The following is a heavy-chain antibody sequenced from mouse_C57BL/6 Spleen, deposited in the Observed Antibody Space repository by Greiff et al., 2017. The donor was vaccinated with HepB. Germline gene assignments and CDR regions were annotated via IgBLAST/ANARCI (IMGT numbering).Heavy chain of an antibody. V-gene: IGHV5-9-1*02. CDR2: ISSGGDYI. Sequence: DVQLVESGEGLVKPGGSLKLSCAASGFTFSSYAMSWVRQTPEKRLEWVAYISSGGDYIYYADTVKGRFTISRENARNTLYLQMSRLKSDDTAMYYCTRDRLFWYFDVWGTGTTVTVSS. CDR3: TRDRLFWYFDV. J-gene: IGHJ1*03. CDR1: GFTFSSYA.